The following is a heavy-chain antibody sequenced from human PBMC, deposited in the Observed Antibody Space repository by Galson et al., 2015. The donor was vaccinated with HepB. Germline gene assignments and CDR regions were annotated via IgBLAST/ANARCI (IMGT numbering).Heavy chain of an antibody. J-gene: IGHJ4*02. CDR2: IRYAGSGK. D-gene: IGHD5-12*01. V-gene: IGHV3-30*02. CDR3: ARNTPSSGYHGLHY. Sequence: SLRLSCAASGFTFSNYGMHWVRQPPGKGLEWVAYIRYAGSGKYYGNSVKGRFAISRDNSENTLYLQMNSLRAEDTAVYYCARNTPSSGYHGLHYGGQGTLVTVSS. CDR1: GFTFSNYG.